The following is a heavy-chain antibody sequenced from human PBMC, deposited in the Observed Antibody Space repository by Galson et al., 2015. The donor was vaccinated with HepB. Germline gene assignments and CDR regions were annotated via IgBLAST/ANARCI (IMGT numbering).Heavy chain of an antibody. V-gene: IGHV3-30*18. Sequence: SLRLSCAASGFTFSRYGMHWVRQAPGKGLEWVAVISYDGSNKYYADSVKGRFTISRDNSKNTLYLQMNSLRAEDTAVYYCAKDDAVGCSGGSCYIYYYYGMDVWGQGTTVTVSS. D-gene: IGHD2-15*01. CDR2: ISYDGSNK. CDR3: AKDDAVGCSGGSCYIYYYYGMDV. J-gene: IGHJ6*02. CDR1: GFTFSRYG.